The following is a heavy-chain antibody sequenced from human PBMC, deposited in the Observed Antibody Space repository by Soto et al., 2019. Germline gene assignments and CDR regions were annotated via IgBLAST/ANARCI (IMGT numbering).Heavy chain of an antibody. CDR3: GKGSDYVLKGTPFRKVQYYYYYMDV. D-gene: IGHD3-16*01. CDR1: EFTFVNLA. J-gene: IGHJ6*03. V-gene: IGHV3-23*01. CDR2: FSGSGDNK. Sequence: EVQLLESGGPLLRSGGPRSLPGEALEFTFVNLARVWFRRVPGRGLEGSPVFSGSGDNKDHADSVKGRFTISRDNSKNTLYLQMNSLRAEDTAVYYCGKGSDYVLKGTPFRKVQYYYYYMDVWGKGTTVTVSS.